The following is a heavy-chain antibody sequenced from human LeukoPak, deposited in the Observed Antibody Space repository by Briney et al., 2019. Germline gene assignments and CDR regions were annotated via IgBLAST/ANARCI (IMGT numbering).Heavy chain of an antibody. V-gene: IGHV3-23*01. CDR3: AKLTGYSSGWYEGFGY. Sequence: GGSLRLSCAASGFTFSSYAMSWVRQGPGKGLEWVSAISGSGGSTYYADSVKGRFTISRDNSKNTLYLQMNSLRAEDTAVYYCAKLTGYSSGWYEGFGYWGQGTLVTVSS. J-gene: IGHJ4*02. CDR1: GFTFSSYA. D-gene: IGHD6-19*01. CDR2: ISGSGGST.